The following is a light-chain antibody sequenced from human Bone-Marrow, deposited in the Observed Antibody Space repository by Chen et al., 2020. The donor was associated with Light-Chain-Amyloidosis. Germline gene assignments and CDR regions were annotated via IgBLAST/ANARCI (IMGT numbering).Light chain of an antibody. CDR3: QSYQGSSQGV. V-gene: IGLV6-57*01. J-gene: IGLJ3*02. Sequence: NFMLTQPHSVSESPGKTVIISCTRSSGSIATNYVQWYQQRPGSSPTTVIYEDDQRPSGVPDLFSGSIDRSSNSASLTLSGLKTEDEADYYCQSYQGSSQGVFGGGTKLTVL. CDR1: SGSIATNY. CDR2: EDD.